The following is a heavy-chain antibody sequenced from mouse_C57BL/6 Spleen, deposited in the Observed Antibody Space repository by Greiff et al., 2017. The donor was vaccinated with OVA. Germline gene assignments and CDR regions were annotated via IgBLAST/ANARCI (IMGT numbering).Heavy chain of an antibody. CDR1: GYTFTDYY. J-gene: IGHJ3*01. CDR3: AREENYDGYYVRFAY. V-gene: IGHV1-26*01. D-gene: IGHD2-3*01. CDR2: INPNNGGT. Sequence: EVQLQQSGPELVKPGASVKISCKASGYTFTDYYMNWVKQSHGKSLEWIGDINPNNGGTSYNQKFKGKATLTVDKSSSTAYMELRSLTSEDSAVYYCAREENYDGYYVRFAYWGQGTLVTVSA.